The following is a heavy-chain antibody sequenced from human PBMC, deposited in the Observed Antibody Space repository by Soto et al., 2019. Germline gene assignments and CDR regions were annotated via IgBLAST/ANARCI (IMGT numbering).Heavy chain of an antibody. J-gene: IGHJ4*02. CDR3: ARDPAIDY. V-gene: IGHV1-3*01. CDR2: INAGNGNT. Sequence: GPVKVSRKASGYIFTNYTKLWVRQAPGQRLEWMGWINAGNGNTKYSQKFQGRVTLTTDPSASTAYMELTSLRFEDTAVYYCARDPAIDYWGQGTLVTVSS. CDR1: GYIFTNYT.